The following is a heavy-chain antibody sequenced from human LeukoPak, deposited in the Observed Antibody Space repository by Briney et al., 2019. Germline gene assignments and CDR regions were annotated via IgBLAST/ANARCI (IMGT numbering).Heavy chain of an antibody. CDR1: GSSIRSGFY. V-gene: IGHV4-38-2*02. CDR3: AVGEGYCSGGSCYEPTPYYYMDV. J-gene: IGHJ6*03. Sequence: SETLSLTCTVSGSSIRSGFYWVWIRQPPGKGLEWIGSIHHGGNTYYNPSLKSRVTISVDTSKNQFSLKLSSVTAADTAVYYCAVGEGYCSGGSCYEPTPYYYMDVWGKGTTVTVSS. CDR2: IHHGGNT. D-gene: IGHD2-15*01.